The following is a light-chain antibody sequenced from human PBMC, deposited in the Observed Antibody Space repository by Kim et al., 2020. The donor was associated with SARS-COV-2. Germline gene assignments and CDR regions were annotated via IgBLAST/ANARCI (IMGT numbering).Light chain of an antibody. J-gene: IGKJ1*01. CDR2: AAS. V-gene: IGKV1-27*01. CDR1: HDIANS. Sequence: ASVGERVTITCRASHDIANSLAWYQQKTGKVPQVLIYAASTLQSGVPSRFSGSGAGTEFTLTIGSLQTGDVATYYCQKYNSAPWTFGPGTKVDIK. CDR3: QKYNSAPWT.